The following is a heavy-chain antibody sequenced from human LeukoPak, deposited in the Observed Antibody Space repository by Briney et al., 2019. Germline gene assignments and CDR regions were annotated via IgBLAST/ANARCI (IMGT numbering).Heavy chain of an antibody. J-gene: IGHJ6*02. CDR3: GSGGGVIVVVQGDV. V-gene: IGHV1-8*01. CDR1: GYTFISYD. CDR2: MNPNSGNT. D-gene: IGHD2-2*01. Sequence: ASVKVSCKASGYTFISYDINWVRQATGQGLEWMGWMNPNSGNTGYAQKFQGRVTMTRNTSISTAYMELSSLRSEDTAVYYCGSGGGVIVVVQGDVWGQGTTVTVSS.